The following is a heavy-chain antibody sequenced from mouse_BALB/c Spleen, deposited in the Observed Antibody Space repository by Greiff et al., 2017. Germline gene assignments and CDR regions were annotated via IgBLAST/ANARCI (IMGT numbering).Heavy chain of an antibody. Sequence: EVQRVESGGGLVKPGGSLKLSCAASGFTFSSYAMSWVRQTPEKRLEWVASISSGGSTYYPDSVKGRFTISRDNARNILYLQMSSLRSEDTAMYYCARGDYGLYAMDYWGQGTSVTVSS. J-gene: IGHJ4*01. CDR2: ISSGGST. D-gene: IGHD1-1*02. CDR1: GFTFSSYA. V-gene: IGHV5-6-5*01. CDR3: ARGDYGLYAMDY.